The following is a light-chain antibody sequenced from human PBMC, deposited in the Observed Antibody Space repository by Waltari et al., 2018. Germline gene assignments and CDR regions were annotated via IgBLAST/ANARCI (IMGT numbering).Light chain of an antibody. CDR3: QHSYNVPLT. V-gene: IGKV1-39*01. J-gene: IGKJ4*01. Sequence: DIRMTQSPSSLSASIGDRVTLSCRASQNIATYLNWYQQKSGKAPKLLIYGASTLQSGVPSRFSGSGSGTDFTLTISSLRPEDVAIYFCQHSYNVPLTFGGGTQVEI. CDR1: QNIATY. CDR2: GAS.